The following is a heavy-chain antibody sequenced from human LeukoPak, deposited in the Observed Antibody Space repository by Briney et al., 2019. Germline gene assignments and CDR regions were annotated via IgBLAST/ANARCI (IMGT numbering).Heavy chain of an antibody. J-gene: IGHJ5*02. CDR1: GGSISSGSYY. CDR3: ARSPWSRGGGSWFDP. CDR2: IYTSGST. Sequence: KSSQTLSLTCTVSGGSISSGSYYWSWIRQPAGKGLEWIGRIYTSGSTNYNPSLKSRVTISVDTSKNQFSLKLSSVTAADTAVYYCARSPWSRGGGSWFDPWGQGTLVTVSS. V-gene: IGHV4-61*02. D-gene: IGHD3-10*01.